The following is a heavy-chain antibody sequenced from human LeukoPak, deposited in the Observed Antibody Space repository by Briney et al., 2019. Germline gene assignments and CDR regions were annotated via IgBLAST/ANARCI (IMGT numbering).Heavy chain of an antibody. D-gene: IGHD2-2*01. V-gene: IGHV1-2*02. J-gene: IGHJ5*02. Sequence: ASVKVSCKASGYTFTGYYMHWVRQAPGQGLEWMGWINPNSGGTNYAQKFQGRVTMTRDTSISTAYMELSRLRSDDTAVYYCASCSSTSCSELNWFDPWGQGTLVTVSS. CDR2: INPNSGGT. CDR3: ASCSSTSCSELNWFDP. CDR1: GYTFTGYY.